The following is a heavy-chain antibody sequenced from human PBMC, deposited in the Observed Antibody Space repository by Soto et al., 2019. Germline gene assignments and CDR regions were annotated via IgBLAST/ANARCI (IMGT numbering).Heavy chain of an antibody. Sequence: GGSLRLSCAASGFTVSSNYMSWVRQAPGKGLEWVSVIYSGGSTYYADSVKGRFTISRDNSKNTLYLQMNSLRAEDTAVYYCARDSPYYYGMDVWGQGTTVTVSS. CDR3: ARDSPYYYGMDV. CDR1: GFTVSSNY. CDR2: IYSGGST. J-gene: IGHJ6*02. V-gene: IGHV3-53*01.